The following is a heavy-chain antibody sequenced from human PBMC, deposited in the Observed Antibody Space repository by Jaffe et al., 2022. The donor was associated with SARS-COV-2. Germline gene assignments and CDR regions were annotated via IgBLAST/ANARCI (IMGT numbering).Heavy chain of an antibody. J-gene: IGHJ4*02. CDR2: IYYSGST. CDR1: GGSISSSSYY. Sequence: QLQLQESGPGLVKPSETLSLTCTVSGGSISSSSYYWGWIRQPPGKGLEWIGSIYYSGSTYYNPSLKSRVTISVDTSKNQFSLKLSSVTAADTAVYYCANYYYDSSGYPFDYWGQGTLVTVSS. V-gene: IGHV4-39*01. D-gene: IGHD3-22*01. CDR3: ANYYYDSSGYPFDY.